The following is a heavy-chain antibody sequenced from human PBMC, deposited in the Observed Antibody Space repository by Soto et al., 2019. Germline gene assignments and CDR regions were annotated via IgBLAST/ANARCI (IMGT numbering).Heavy chain of an antibody. J-gene: IGHJ5*02. CDR3: ARAPTLLMTRSSNWFDP. D-gene: IGHD3-16*01. CDR1: GGTFSSYA. V-gene: IGHV1-69*01. CDR2: IIPIFGTA. Sequence: QVQLVQSGAEVKKPGSSVKVSCKASGGTFSSYAISWVRQAPGQGLEWMGGIIPIFGTANYAQKFQGRVTITADESTSPAYMELSSLRSEDTAVYYCARAPTLLMTRSSNWFDPWGQGTLVTVSS.